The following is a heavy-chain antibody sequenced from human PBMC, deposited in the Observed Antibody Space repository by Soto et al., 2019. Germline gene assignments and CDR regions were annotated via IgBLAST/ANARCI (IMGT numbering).Heavy chain of an antibody. CDR2: ISYDGSNK. CDR1: GFTFSSYA. D-gene: IGHD6-13*01. J-gene: IGHJ6*02. V-gene: IGHV3-30-3*01. Sequence: GGSLRLSCAASGFTFSSYAMHWVRQAPGKGLEWVAVISYDGSNKYYADSVKGRFTISRDNSKNTLYLQMNSLRAEDTAVYYCARRAAAGFYYYYGMDVWGQGTTVTVSS. CDR3: ARRAAAGFYYYYGMDV.